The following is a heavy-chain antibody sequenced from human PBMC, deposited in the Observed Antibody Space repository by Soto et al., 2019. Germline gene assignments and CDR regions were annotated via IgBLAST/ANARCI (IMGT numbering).Heavy chain of an antibody. CDR1: GFTFSSYG. V-gene: IGHV3-33*01. CDR2: IWYDGSNK. J-gene: IGHJ4*02. Sequence: GGSLRLSCAASGFTFSSYGMHWVRQAPGKGLEWVAVIWYDGSNKYYADSVKGRFTISRDNSKNTLYLQMNSLRAEDTAVYYCARPIRYFDWSPDYWGQGTLVTVSS. D-gene: IGHD3-9*01. CDR3: ARPIRYFDWSPDY.